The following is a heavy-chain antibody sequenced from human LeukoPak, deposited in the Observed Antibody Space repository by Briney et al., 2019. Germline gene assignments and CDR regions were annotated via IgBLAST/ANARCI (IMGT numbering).Heavy chain of an antibody. CDR2: INPSGGST. D-gene: IGHD4-23*01. V-gene: IGHV1-46*01. J-gene: IGHJ5*02. CDR3: ATGGVGTNWFDP. Sequence: ASVKVSCNASGYTFTSYYMHWVRQAPGQGLEWMGIINPSGGSTSYAQKFQGRVTMTEDTSTDTAYMELSSLRSEDTAVYYCATGGVGTNWFDPWGQGTLVTVSS. CDR1: GYTFTSYY.